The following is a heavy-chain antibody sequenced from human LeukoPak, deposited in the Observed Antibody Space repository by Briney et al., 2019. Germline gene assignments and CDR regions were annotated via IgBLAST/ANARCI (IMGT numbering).Heavy chain of an antibody. Sequence: PGGPLRLSCAASGFTVSSNYMSWVRQAPGKGLEWVSYISSSGSTIYYADSVKGRFTISRDNAKNSLYLQMNSLRAEDTAVYYCARCPASSDAMDVWGKGTTVTISS. CDR1: GFTVSSNY. D-gene: IGHD3-22*01. J-gene: IGHJ6*03. CDR2: ISSSGSTI. CDR3: ARCPASSDAMDV. V-gene: IGHV3-11*01.